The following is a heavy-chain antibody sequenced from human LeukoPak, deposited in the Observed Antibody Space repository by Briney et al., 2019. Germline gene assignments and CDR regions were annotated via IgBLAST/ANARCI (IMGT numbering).Heavy chain of an antibody. Sequence: ASVKVSCKASGYIFTGYNMQWARQAPGQGLEWMGGINANNGGTNYAQKFQGRVTMTRDTSISTAYMELSSLRSNDTAVYYCARMGGGSIRHFDYWGQGTLVTVSS. CDR3: ARMGGGSIRHFDY. CDR2: INANNGGT. J-gene: IGHJ4*02. V-gene: IGHV1-2*02. CDR1: GYIFTGYN. D-gene: IGHD3-16*01.